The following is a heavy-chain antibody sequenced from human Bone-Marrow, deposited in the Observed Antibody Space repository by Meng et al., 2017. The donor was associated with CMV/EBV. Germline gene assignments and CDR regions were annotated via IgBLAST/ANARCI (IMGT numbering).Heavy chain of an antibody. D-gene: IGHD2-2*02. CDR2: MNPNSGNT. V-gene: IGHV1-8*03. Sequence: ASVKVSCKASGYTFTSYGVNWVRQATGQGLEWMGRMNPNSGNTGYAQKFQGRVTITRNTSISTGYMELSSLRSGDTAVYYCARGLVVPAAIFEVGIAARPAADVWGQGTTVTVSS. J-gene: IGHJ6*02. CDR1: GYTFTSYG. CDR3: ARGLVVPAAIFEVGIAARPAADV.